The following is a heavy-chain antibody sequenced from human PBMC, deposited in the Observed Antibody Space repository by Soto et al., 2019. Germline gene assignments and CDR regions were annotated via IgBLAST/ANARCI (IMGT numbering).Heavy chain of an antibody. CDR2: ISGSGGST. Sequence: GGSLRLSCAASGFTFSSYAMSWVRQAPGKGLEWVSAISGSGGSTYYADSVKGRFTISRDNSKNTLYLQMNSLRAEDSRKGRLTSSRDSSKSTLYLQMNSLRAEDTDVYYCAKSYYYGSGSYYNPFPDYYYYYMDVWGKGTTVTVSS. V-gene: IGHV3-23*01. CDR3: TSSRDSSKSTLYLQMNSLRAEDTDVYYCAKSYYYGSGSYYNPFPDYYYYYMDV. D-gene: IGHD3-10*01. CDR1: GFTFSSYA. J-gene: IGHJ6*03.